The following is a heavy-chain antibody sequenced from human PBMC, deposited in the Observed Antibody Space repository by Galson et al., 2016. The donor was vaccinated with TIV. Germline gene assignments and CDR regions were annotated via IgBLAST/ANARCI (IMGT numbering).Heavy chain of an antibody. CDR3: ARKGWGTSAEMHFIES. V-gene: IGHV4-59*01. D-gene: IGHD1-26*01. J-gene: IGHJ4*02. Sequence: SETLSLTCRVSGGTITSYFWTWIRQTPGEGLQWIGYIHSGGADYNPSLKSRVPLSLDTSKSQLSLSLKSVTAADTATDYCARKGWGTSAEMHFIESWGQATLVTVSS. CDR1: GGTITSYF. CDR2: IHSGGA.